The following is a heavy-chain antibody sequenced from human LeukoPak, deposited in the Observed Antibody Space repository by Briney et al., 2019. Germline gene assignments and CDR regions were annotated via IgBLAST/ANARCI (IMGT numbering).Heavy chain of an antibody. D-gene: IGHD2-15*01. Sequence: KSSQTLSLTCTISGGSISSGSYYSSWIRQPAGKGLEWIGRIYTSGSTNYNPSLKSRFPISVDTSTNQFSLRLRFVTDADPAVYYCARGRVAYSAYYFDYWGRGTLVTVSS. V-gene: IGHV4-61*02. CDR3: ARGRVAYSAYYFDY. CDR2: IYTSGST. CDR1: GGSISSGSYY. J-gene: IGHJ4*02.